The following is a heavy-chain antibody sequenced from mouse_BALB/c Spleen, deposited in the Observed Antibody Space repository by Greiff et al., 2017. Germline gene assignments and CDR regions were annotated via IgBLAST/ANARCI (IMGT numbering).Heavy chain of an antibody. CDR3: ARDDYGLYAMDY. D-gene: IGHD2-4*01. CDR2: INPSNGAT. V-gene: IGHV1-26*01. Sequence: EVQLQQSGPELVKPGASVKISCKASGYSFTGYYMHWVKQSHVKSLEWIGRINPSNGATSYNQNFQDKASLTVDKSSSTAYMELHSLTSEDSAVYYCARDDYGLYAMDYWGQGTTVTVSS. J-gene: IGHJ4*01. CDR1: GYSFTGYY.